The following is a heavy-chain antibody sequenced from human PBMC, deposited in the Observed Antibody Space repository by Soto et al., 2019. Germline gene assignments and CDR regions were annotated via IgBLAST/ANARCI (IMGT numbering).Heavy chain of an antibody. V-gene: IGHV1-46*01. CDR2: INPSGGST. D-gene: IGHD6-13*01. CDR3: ARDKEVGYSSSWYREKFDY. Sequence: GASVKVSCKASGYTFTSYYMHWVRQAPGQGLEWMGIINPSGGSTSYAQKFQGRVTMTRDTSTSTVYMELSSLRSEDTAVYYCARDKEVGYSSSWYREKFDYWGQGTLVTVSS. CDR1: GYTFTSYY. J-gene: IGHJ4*02.